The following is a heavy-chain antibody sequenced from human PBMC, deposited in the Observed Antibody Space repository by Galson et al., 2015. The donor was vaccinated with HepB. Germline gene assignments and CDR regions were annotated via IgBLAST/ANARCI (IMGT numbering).Heavy chain of an antibody. V-gene: IGHV3-30-3*01. CDR2: ISYDGSNK. CDR1: GFTFSSYA. J-gene: IGHJ4*02. CDR3: ARVGVWIQLWLGYFDY. Sequence: SLRLSCAASGFTFSSYAMHWVRQAPGKGLEWVAVISYDGSNKYYADSVKGRFTISRDNSKNTLYLQMNSLRAEDTAVYYCARVGVWIQLWLGYFDYWGQGTLVTVSS. D-gene: IGHD5-18*01.